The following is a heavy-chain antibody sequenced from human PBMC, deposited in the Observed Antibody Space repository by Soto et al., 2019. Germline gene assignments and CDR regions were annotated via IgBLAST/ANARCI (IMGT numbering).Heavy chain of an antibody. V-gene: IGHV4-31*03. J-gene: IGHJ4*02. CDR2: IYYSGST. CDR3: ARERRDILTGYCLFDY. Sequence: SETLSLTCTVSGGSISSGGYYWSWIRQHPGKGLEWVGYIYYSGSTYYNPSLKSRVTISVDTSKNQFSLKLSSVTAADTAVYYCARERRDILTGYCLFDYWGQGTLVTVSS. D-gene: IGHD3-9*01. CDR1: GGSISSGGYY.